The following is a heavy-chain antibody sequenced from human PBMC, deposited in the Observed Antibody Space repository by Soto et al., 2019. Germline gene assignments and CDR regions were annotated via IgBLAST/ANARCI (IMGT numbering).Heavy chain of an antibody. V-gene: IGHV5-51*01. CDR3: ARTGGLTIFGDVPSLHYGMDV. J-gene: IGHJ6*02. Sequence: PGESLKISCNGSKYTFARHWIAWVRQMPGKGLELMGVIYPDDSDTEYSPSFQGQVTISADASIGTAFLHWRALRDSDTAKYFCARTGGLTIFGDVPSLHYGMDVWGQGTTVTVSS. D-gene: IGHD3-3*02. CDR1: KYTFARHW. CDR2: IYPDDSDT.